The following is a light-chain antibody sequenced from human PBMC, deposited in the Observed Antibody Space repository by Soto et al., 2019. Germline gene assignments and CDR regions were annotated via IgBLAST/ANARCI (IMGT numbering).Light chain of an antibody. V-gene: IGKV3-20*01. CDR2: GAS. J-gene: IGKJ1*01. CDR1: QYINTR. CDR3: QQYGGT. Sequence: EIVLTQSPATLSSFPGDRLTLSCRASQYINTRLAWYQHRPGQAPRLLIYGASSRATGIPDRFSGSGSGTDFTLTISRLEPEDFAVYYCQQYGGTFGQGTKVDIK.